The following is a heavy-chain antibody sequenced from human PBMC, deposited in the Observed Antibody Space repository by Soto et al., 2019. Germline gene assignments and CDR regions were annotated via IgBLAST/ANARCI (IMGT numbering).Heavy chain of an antibody. CDR2: ISYSGAT. V-gene: IGHV4-61*01. CDR1: GGSVRGDTNY. D-gene: IGHD3-16*01. CDR3: ATSTRFAFDF. J-gene: IGHJ3*01. Sequence: QVQLQESGPGLVKPSETLSLTCSVSGGSVRGDTNYWSWIRQSPGKGLEWIGFISYSGATIYNPALKSRLPISVGRSKNQFSLRLSSVPASHTAVYYCATSTRFAFDFWGQGTTVIVSS.